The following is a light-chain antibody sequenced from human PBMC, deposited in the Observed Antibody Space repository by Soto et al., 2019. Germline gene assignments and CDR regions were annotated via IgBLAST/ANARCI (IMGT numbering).Light chain of an antibody. Sequence: EIVMTQSPATLSVSPRERATLSCRASQSVSSNLAWYQQKPGQGPRLLIYGASTRATGIPARFSGSGSGTEFTLINRGLQSEEFAVYYCQQYNNGPPLYSFGQGTKLEIK. CDR1: QSVSSN. V-gene: IGKV3-15*01. J-gene: IGKJ2*01. CDR3: QQYNNGPPLYS. CDR2: GAS.